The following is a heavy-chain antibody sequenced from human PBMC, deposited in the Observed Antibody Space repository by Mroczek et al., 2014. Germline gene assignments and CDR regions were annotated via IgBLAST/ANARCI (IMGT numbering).Heavy chain of an antibody. V-gene: IGHV3-23*01. CDR3: AKSVGYSTVVCLNDY. J-gene: IGHJ4*02. D-gene: IGHD4-23*01. CDR2: ISGSGGST. Sequence: EVQLLETGGGLVQPGGSLRLSCAASGFTFSSYAMSWVRQAPGKGLEWVSAISGSGGSTYYADSVKGRFTISRDNSKNTLYLQMNSLRAEDTAVYYCAKSVGYSTVVCLNDYWGQGTLVTVSS. CDR1: GFTFSSYA.